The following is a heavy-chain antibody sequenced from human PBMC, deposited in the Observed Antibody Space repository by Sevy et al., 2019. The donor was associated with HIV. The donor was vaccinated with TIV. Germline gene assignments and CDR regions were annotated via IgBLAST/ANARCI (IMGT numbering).Heavy chain of an antibody. Sequence: ASVKVSCKASGYTFTSFGISWVRQAPGQGLEWVGWISGYNGKINYAQNFQGRVTMTTDTSTRTAYMELKSLRSDDTAVYYCARRGAFDFDTSGFLSPWGQGTLVTVSS. CDR3: ARRGAFDFDTSGFLSP. J-gene: IGHJ5*02. CDR2: ISGYNGKI. D-gene: IGHD3-22*01. CDR1: GYTFTSFG. V-gene: IGHV1-18*01.